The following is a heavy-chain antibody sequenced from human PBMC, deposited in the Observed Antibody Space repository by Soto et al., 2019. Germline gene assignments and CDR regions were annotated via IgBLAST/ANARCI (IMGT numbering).Heavy chain of an antibody. CDR2: INYNGNT. Sequence: SETLSLTCIVSGGAISNYFWSWIRQPPGKGPEWLGYINYNGNTNYNPSLKNRATVSIDTSKREFSLKLRSVTATDTAVYFCARVGDGIEVHGRIQYFDHWGQGTLVTVSS. V-gene: IGHV4-59*01. CDR1: GGAISNYF. CDR3: ARVGDGIEVHGRIQYFDH. J-gene: IGHJ4*02. D-gene: IGHD3-10*01.